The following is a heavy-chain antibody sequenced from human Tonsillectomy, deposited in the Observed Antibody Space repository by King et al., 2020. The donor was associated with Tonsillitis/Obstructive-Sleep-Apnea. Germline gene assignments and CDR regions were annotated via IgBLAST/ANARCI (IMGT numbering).Heavy chain of an antibody. Sequence: VQLVESGGGVLQPGTSLRLSWAASGFIFRNYAMHWVRQAPGKGLEWVAVISYGGSNKYYADSVKGRFTISRDNSQNALYLQMNSLRAEDTAVYYCVRQRAAPDAFDNWGQGTMVTVSS. CDR3: VRQRAAPDAFDN. J-gene: IGHJ3*02. CDR2: ISYGGSNK. CDR1: GFIFRNYA. V-gene: IGHV3-30*01.